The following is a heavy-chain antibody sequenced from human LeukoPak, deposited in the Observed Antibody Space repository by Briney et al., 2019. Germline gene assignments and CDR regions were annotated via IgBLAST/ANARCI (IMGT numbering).Heavy chain of an antibody. J-gene: IGHJ4*02. CDR3: ARADNYYDSSGYPAY. V-gene: IGHV3-53*01. CDR2: IYSGGST. D-gene: IGHD3-22*01. Sequence: GGSLRLSCAASGFTVSSNYMSWVRQAPGKGLEWVSVIYSGGSTYYADSVKGRFTISRDNSKNTLYLQMNSLRAEDTAVYYCARADNYYDSSGYPAYWGQGTLVTVSS. CDR1: GFTVSSNY.